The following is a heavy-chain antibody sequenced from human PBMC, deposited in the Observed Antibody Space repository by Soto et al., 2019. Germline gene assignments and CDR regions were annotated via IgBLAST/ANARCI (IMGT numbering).Heavy chain of an antibody. V-gene: IGHV4-4*02. CDR3: TRDGDYGYSLAY. J-gene: IGHJ4*02. CDR2: ISHSGSP. CDR1: GASISNGKW. Sequence: QVQLQESGPGLVKPSETLTLTCVVSGASISNGKWWSWVRQPPGKGLEWIGEISHSGSPNYNPPLRSRFTIEVDKSKNQFSLKFSVTAADTAMYYCTRDGDYGYSLAYWGQGTLVTLSS. D-gene: IGHD2-21*01.